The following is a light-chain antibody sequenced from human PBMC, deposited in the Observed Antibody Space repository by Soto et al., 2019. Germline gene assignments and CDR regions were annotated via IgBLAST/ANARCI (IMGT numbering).Light chain of an antibody. J-gene: IGKJ2*01. Sequence: EIVMTQSPATLSVSPGERATLSCRASQSVRRNVAWYQQKPCQAPRLLIYGASTRATGIPARFSGSGSGTEFTLTISSLQSEDFAVYYCQQYNNWPPYTVGQGTKLEIK. V-gene: IGKV3-15*01. CDR1: QSVRRN. CDR2: GAS. CDR3: QQYNNWPPYT.